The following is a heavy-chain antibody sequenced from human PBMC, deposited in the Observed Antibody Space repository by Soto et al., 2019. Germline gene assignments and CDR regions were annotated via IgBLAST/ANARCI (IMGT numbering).Heavy chain of an antibody. CDR1: GGSFSGYY. CDR2: INHSGST. D-gene: IGHD3-22*01. J-gene: IGHJ4*02. V-gene: IGHV4-34*01. CDR3: ARGDLKRPYYYDSSGYKEAPTKYYFDY. Sequence: PSETLSLTCAVYGGSFSGYYWSWIRQPPGKGLEWIGEINHSGSTNYNPSLKSRVTISVDTSKNQFSLKLSSVTAADTAVYYCARGDLKRPYYYDSSGYKEAPTKYYFDYWGQGTLLTVSS.